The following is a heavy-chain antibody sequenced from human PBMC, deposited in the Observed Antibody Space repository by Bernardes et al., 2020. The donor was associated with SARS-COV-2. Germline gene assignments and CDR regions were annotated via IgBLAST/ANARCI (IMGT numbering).Heavy chain of an antibody. CDR3: ARSPLGTAPFDY. V-gene: IGHV3-72*01. CDR1: GFTFSDHN. Sequence: GGSLRLSCVVSGFTFSDHNMDWVRQAPGKGLEWVARIRSKPNRYTTEYAASVRGRVTISGDESTNSVYLQMNSLKTEDTAVYYCARSPLGTAPFDYWGQGTLVTVSS. J-gene: IGHJ4*02. CDR2: IRSKPNRYTT. D-gene: IGHD1-7*01.